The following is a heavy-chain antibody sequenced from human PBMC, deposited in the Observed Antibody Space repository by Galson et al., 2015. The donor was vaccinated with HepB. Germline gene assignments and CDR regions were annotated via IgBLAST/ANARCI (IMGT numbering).Heavy chain of an antibody. V-gene: IGHV3-72*01. CDR3: ARAPYDYRYFDY. J-gene: IGHJ4*02. Sequence: SLRLSCAASGFTLSDYYMDWVRQAPGKGLEWVARTRNKANSYTTEYAASVKGRFTISRDDSKNSLYLQMNNLRIEDTAVYYCARAPYDYRYFDYWGQGTLVTVSS. D-gene: IGHD3-16*01. CDR2: TRNKANSYTT. CDR1: GFTLSDYY.